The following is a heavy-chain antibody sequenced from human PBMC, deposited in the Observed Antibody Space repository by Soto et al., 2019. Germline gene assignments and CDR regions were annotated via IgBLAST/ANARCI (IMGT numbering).Heavy chain of an antibody. CDR3: ARAAGCYPYYYALDV. D-gene: IGHD3-9*01. CDR1: GFTFSSDW. V-gene: IGHV3-74*01. CDR2: INTDGSGT. Sequence: GGSLRLSCAASGFTFSSDWMHWVRQAPGKGLVWVSRINTDGSGTSYADSVKGRFTISRDNAKNSLYLQMNSLRAEDTAVYYCARAAGCYPYYYALDVWGQGTTVTVSS. J-gene: IGHJ6*02.